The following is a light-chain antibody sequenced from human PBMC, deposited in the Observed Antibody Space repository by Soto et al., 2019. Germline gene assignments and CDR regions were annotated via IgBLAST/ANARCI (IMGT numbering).Light chain of an antibody. J-gene: IGLJ7*01. CDR3: RQFTTSITRVI. V-gene: IGLV2-14*01. CDR2: EVS. Sequence: QSVLTQPASVSGSPGQSITISCTGTSSDVGGYNFVSCYQLHPGKAPKLMIYEVSNRPSVVSSRFSASKSGNTASLTISGLQAEYKADYYCRQFTTSITRVIFGGGTQLTVL. CDR1: SSDVGGYNF.